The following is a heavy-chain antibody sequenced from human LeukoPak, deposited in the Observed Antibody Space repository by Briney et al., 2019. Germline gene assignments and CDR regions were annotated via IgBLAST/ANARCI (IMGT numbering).Heavy chain of an antibody. CDR2: MNPNSGNT. CDR1: GYTFTSYD. V-gene: IGHV1-8*01. CDR3: ARAPDYYDSSGYYSDAFDI. Sequence: EASVKVSCKASGYTFTSYDINWVRQATGQGLEWMGWMNPNSGNTGYAQKFQGRVTMTRNTSISTAYMELSSLRSEDTAVYYGARAPDYYDSSGYYSDAFDIWGQGTMVTVSS. D-gene: IGHD3-22*01. J-gene: IGHJ3*02.